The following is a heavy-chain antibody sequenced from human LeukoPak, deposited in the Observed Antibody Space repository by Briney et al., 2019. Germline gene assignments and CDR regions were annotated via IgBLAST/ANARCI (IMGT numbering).Heavy chain of an antibody. CDR1: GGTFSSYA. D-gene: IGHD5-18*01. CDR2: IIPIFGIA. J-gene: IGHJ6*02. Sequence: SVKVSCKASGGTFSSYAISWVRQAPGQGLEWMGRIIPIFGIANYAQKFQGRVTITADKSTSTAYMELSSLRSEDTAVYYCASSAMVIYYYYGMDVWGQGTTVTVSS. CDR3: ASSAMVIYYYYGMDV. V-gene: IGHV1-69*04.